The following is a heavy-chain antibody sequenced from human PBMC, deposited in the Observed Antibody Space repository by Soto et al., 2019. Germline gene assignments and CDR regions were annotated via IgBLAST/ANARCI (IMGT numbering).Heavy chain of an antibody. V-gene: IGHV1-18*01. CDR2: VSSYNGNT. CDR1: GYTFTDHG. J-gene: IGHJ5*02. CDR3: AREVEGSYSPADL. Sequence: QVQLVQSGPEVKKPGASVTVSCKTSGYTFTDHGIDWVRQAPGQGLEWVGWVSSYNGNTNYAYNLKDRVIMTTDASTSTAYMELRGLRSDDTAVYYCAREVEGSYSPADLLGQGTPVTVSS. D-gene: IGHD3-10*01.